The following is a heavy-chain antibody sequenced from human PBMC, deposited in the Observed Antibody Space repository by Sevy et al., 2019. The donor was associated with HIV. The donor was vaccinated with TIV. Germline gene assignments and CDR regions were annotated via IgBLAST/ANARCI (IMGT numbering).Heavy chain of an antibody. Sequence: ASVKVSCKISGYTFTTYHITWVRQAPGQGPECMGRISPHNGDTNYAPKFQGRVTMITDKSTSTAYMESRSLRSDDTAVYYCARAHCSGGRCYSLAYWGQGTLVTVSS. V-gene: IGHV1-18*01. CDR1: GYTFTTYH. J-gene: IGHJ4*02. CDR3: ARAHCSGGRCYSLAY. D-gene: IGHD2-15*01. CDR2: ISPHNGDT.